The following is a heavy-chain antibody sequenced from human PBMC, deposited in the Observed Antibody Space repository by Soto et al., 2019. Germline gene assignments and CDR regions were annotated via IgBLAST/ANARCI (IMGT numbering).Heavy chain of an antibody. J-gene: IGHJ6*02. CDR2: INHSGST. V-gene: IGHV4-34*01. D-gene: IGHD3-3*01. CDR3: ARGRSQYYDFWSGSGYGMDV. CDR1: GGSFSGYY. Sequence: SETLSLTCAVYGGSFSGYYWSWIRQPPGKGLEWIGEINHSGSTNYNPSLKSRVTISVDTSKNQFSLKLSSVTAADTAVYYCARGRSQYYDFWSGSGYGMDVWGQGTTVTV.